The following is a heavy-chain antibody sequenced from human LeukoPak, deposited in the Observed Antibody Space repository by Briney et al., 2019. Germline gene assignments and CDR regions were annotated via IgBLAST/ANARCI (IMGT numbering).Heavy chain of an antibody. J-gene: IGHJ4*02. V-gene: IGHV3-48*01. CDR1: GFTFSSYS. CDR2: ISSSSTI. D-gene: IGHD3-10*01. Sequence: PGGSLRLSCAASGFTFSSYSMNWVRQAPGKGLEWVSYISSSSTIYYADSVKGRFTISRDNAKNSLYLQMNSLRAEDTAVYYCARAARVRGANPMRYYFDYWGQGTLVTVSS. CDR3: ARAARVRGANPMRYYFDY.